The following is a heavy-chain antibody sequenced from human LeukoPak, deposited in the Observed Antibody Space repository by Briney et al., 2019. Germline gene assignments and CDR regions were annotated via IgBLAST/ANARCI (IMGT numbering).Heavy chain of an antibody. CDR3: ARVIVVVITGEQYFDY. V-gene: IGHV1-18*01. CDR1: GYTFTGYG. Sequence: ASVKVSCKASGYTFTGYGISWVRQAPGQGLEWMGWISAYNGNTNYAQKLQGRVTMTTDTSTSTAYMELRSLRSDDTAVYYCARVIVVVITGEQYFDYWGQGTLVTVSS. CDR2: ISAYNGNT. D-gene: IGHD3-22*01. J-gene: IGHJ4*02.